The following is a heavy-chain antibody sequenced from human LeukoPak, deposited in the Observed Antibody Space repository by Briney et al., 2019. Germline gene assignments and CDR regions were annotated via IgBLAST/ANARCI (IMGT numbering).Heavy chain of an antibody. J-gene: IGHJ2*01. CDR2: ISYDGSYT. CDR1: GFTFSNYP. CDR3: ARDINYDSSGGDF. D-gene: IGHD3-22*01. V-gene: IGHV3-30-3*01. Sequence: PGRSLRLSCAASGFTFSNYPMHWVRQAPGKGLEWVAVISYDGSYTYYADSVKGRFTISRDNSKNTLYLQMNSLRAEDTAVYYCARDINYDSSGGDFWGRGTLVTVSS.